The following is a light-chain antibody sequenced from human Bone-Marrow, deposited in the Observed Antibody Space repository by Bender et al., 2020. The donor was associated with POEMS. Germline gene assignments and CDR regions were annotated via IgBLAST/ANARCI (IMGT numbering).Light chain of an antibody. V-gene: IGLV1-47*01. CDR2: RNN. J-gene: IGLJ3*02. Sequence: QSVLTQPPSASGTPGQRVTISCSGTTSNIESNYVHWYQQFPGTAPKLLIYRNNQRPSGVPDRFSGSKSGSSASLAISGLRSEDEADYYCAAWDDRLTGWVFGGGTKLTVL. CDR3: AAWDDRLTGWV. CDR1: TSNIESNY.